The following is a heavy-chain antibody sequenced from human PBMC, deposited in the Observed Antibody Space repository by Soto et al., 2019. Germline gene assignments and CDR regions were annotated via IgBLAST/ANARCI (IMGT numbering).Heavy chain of an antibody. CDR3: AKPSYIRAWQITETPLDY. J-gene: IGHJ4*02. D-gene: IGHD1-20*01. Sequence: GGSLRLSCAASGFIFSSYGMHWVRQTPGKGLEWVAFISYDEGKKYYSDSVKGRFTISRDISKSTLYLQMNSLRAEDTAVYYCAKPSYIRAWQITETPLDYWGQGTLVTVSS. V-gene: IGHV3-30*18. CDR2: ISYDEGKK. CDR1: GFIFSSYG.